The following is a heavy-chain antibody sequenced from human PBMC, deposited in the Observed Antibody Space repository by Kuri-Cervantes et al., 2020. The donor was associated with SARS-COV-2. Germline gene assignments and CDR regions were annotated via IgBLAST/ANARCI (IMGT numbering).Heavy chain of an antibody. CDR2: IHYSGST. Sequence: GSLRLSCTVSGGSISSYYWSWVRQPPGKGLEWIGYIHYSGSTNYNTSLKSRVTISVDTSKNQFSLKLSSVTAADTAVYYCARGVVVVPAAVIFFDYWGQGTLVTVSS. CDR1: GGSISSYY. V-gene: IGHV4-59*01. J-gene: IGHJ4*02. CDR3: ARGVVVVPAAVIFFDY. D-gene: IGHD2-2*01.